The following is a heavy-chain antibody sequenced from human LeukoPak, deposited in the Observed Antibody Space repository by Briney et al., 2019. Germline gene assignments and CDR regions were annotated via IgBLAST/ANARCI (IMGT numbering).Heavy chain of an antibody. CDR1: GYSISSGYY. Sequence: KPSETLSLTCTVSGYSISSGYYWGWIRQPPGKGLEWIGTTYHRGNTYYNPSLKSRVTISVDTSKNQFSLKLTSVTAADTAVYYCVRGHSEWERANWYFDLWGRGSLVTISS. CDR3: VRGHSEWERANWYFDL. V-gene: IGHV4-38-2*02. D-gene: IGHD1-26*01. CDR2: TYHRGNT. J-gene: IGHJ2*01.